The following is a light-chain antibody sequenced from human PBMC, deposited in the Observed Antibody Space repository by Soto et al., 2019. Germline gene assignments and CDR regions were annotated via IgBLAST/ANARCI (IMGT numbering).Light chain of an antibody. CDR2: NVS. Sequence: QSVLTQPASVSGSPRQSSAISCSGTSSDVGGYDFVSWYQQHPGKAPKLIIYNVSNRPSGVSNRFSGSKSGNTASLTISGLQAEDEAVYYCNSYTSSTTPAVFGGGTKVTVL. CDR3: NSYTSSTTPAV. CDR1: SSDVGGYDF. J-gene: IGLJ2*01. V-gene: IGLV2-14*01.